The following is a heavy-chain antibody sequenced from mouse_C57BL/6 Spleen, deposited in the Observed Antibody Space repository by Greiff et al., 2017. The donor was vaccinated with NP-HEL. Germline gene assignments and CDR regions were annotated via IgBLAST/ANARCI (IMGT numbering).Heavy chain of an antibody. J-gene: IGHJ1*03. CDR2: IYPGDGDT. CDR3: ARLTVVASDWYFDV. V-gene: IGHV1-80*01. D-gene: IGHD1-1*01. CDR1: GYAFSSYW. Sequence: VHLVESGAELVKPGASVKISCKASGYAFSSYWMNWVKQRPGKGLEWIGQIYPGDGDTNYNGKFKGKATLTADKSSSTAYMQLSSLTSEDSAVYFCARLTVVASDWYFDVWGTGTTVTVSS.